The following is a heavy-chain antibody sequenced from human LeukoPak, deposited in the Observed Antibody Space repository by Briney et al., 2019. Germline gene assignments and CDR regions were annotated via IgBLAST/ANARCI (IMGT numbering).Heavy chain of an antibody. CDR2: IYYSGST. CDR1: GGSISSYY. J-gene: IGHJ4*02. CDR3: ARARITMVRGVILNSSGWYFDY. V-gene: IGHV4-59*12. D-gene: IGHD3-10*01. Sequence: PSETLSLTCTVSGGSISSYYWSWIRQPPGKGLEWIGYIYYSGSTNYNPSLKSRVTISVDTSKNQFSLKLSSVTAADTAVYYCARARITMVRGVILNSSGWYFDYWGQGTLVTVSS.